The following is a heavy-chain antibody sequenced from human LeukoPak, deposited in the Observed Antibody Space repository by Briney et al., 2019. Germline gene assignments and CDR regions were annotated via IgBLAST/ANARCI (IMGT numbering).Heavy chain of an antibody. V-gene: IGHV3-20*04. J-gene: IGHJ4*02. Sequence: GGSLRLSCKDSGFSFDDYGMSWVRHVPGKGLEWVCGINWDGGNTHCADSVKGRFSVSRDNAENSLFLQMSSLRAEDTALYYCARDVSSNWYSFNIWGQGTQVTVTS. CDR2: INWDGGNT. CDR1: GFSFDDYG. CDR3: ARDVSSNWYSFNI. D-gene: IGHD6-13*01.